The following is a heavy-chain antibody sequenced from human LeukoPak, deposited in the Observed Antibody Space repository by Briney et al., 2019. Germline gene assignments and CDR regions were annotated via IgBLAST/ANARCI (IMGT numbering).Heavy chain of an antibody. CDR1: GFTFSGYG. CDR3: ARDLEWELRSFDY. J-gene: IGHJ4*02. V-gene: IGHV3-30*02. D-gene: IGHD1-26*01. CDR2: VRYDSSNK. Sequence: GGSLRLSCAASGFTFSGYGMHWVRQAPGKGLEWVAFVRYDSSNKYYADSVKGRFTVSRDNAKNTLYLQMNSLRAEDTAVYYCARDLEWELRSFDYWGQGTLVTVSS.